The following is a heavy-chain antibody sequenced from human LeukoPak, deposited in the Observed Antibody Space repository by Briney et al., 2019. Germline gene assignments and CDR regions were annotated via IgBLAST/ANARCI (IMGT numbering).Heavy chain of an antibody. CDR3: ARDLTRALDYYYYGMDV. V-gene: IGHV3-33*01. Sequence: PGRSLRLSCAASGFTFSSYGMHWVRQAPGKGLEWVAVIWYDGGNKYYADSVKGRFTISRDNSKNTLYLQMNSLRAEDTAVYYCARDLTRALDYYYYGMDVWGQGTTVTVSS. D-gene: IGHD2-2*01. CDR1: GFTFSSYG. J-gene: IGHJ6*02. CDR2: IWYDGGNK.